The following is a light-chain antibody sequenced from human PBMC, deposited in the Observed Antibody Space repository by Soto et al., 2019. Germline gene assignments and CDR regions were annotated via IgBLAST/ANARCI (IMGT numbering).Light chain of an antibody. CDR3: CSYAPISTVV. Sequence: QAVLTQPASVSGSTGQSITISCTGTSSDVGSYNLVSGYQQHPGKAPKLMIYEDNKRPSGVSTRFSGSKSGNTASLTISGLQADDEAHYYCCSYAPISTVVFGGGTKLTVL. CDR2: EDN. V-gene: IGLV2-23*01. CDR1: SSDVGSYNL. J-gene: IGLJ3*02.